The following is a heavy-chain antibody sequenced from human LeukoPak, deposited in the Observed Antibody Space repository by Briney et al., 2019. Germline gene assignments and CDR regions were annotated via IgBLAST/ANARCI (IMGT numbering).Heavy chain of an antibody. J-gene: IGHJ6*02. CDR1: GYTFTSYG. Sequence: ASVKVSCKASGYTFTSYGISWVRQAPGQGLEWMGRISAYNGNTNYAQKLQGRVTMTTDTSTSTAYMELRSLRSDDTAAYYCARLDDSPYGMDVWGQGTTVTVSS. CDR3: ARLDDSPYGMDV. V-gene: IGHV1-18*01. D-gene: IGHD3-22*01. CDR2: ISAYNGNT.